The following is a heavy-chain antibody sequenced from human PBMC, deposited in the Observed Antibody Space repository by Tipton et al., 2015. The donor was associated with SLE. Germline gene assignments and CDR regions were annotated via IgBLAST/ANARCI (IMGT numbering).Heavy chain of an antibody. CDR2: IYTSGST. V-gene: IGHV4-61*09. D-gene: IGHD2-21*01. CDR1: GGSITSGTYY. J-gene: IGHJ4*02. Sequence: TLSLTCSVSGGSITSGTYYWSWIRQPAGKGLGWIGHIYTSGSTKYNPSLQSRVTISVDTSKNQFSLKLSSVTAADTAVYYCARDWGGEALDFWGQGTLVTVSS. CDR3: ARDWGGEALDF.